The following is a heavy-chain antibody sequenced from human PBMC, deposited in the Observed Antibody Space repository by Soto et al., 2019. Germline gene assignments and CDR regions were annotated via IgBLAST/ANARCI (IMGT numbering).Heavy chain of an antibody. CDR2: ISYDGSNK. Sequence: QVQLVESGGGVVQPGRSLRLSCAASGFPFSSYGMHWVREAPGKGLEWVAVISYDGSNKYYADSVKGRFTISRDNSASTLYLQMNSLRPEDTELYYCVGGQYYFDYRGQGTLVTVSP. V-gene: IGHV3-30*03. CDR1: GFPFSSYG. J-gene: IGHJ4*02. CDR3: VGGQYYFDY. D-gene: IGHD3-10*01.